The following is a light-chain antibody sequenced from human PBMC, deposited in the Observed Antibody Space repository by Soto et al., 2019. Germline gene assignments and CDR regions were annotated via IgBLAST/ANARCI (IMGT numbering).Light chain of an antibody. V-gene: IGLV2-14*01. CDR2: EVS. Sequence: QSALAQPASVSVSPGQSITISCTGTSSDVGGYNYVSWYQQHPGKAPKLMIYEVSNRPSGVSNRFSGSKSGNTASLTISGLQAEDEADYYCSSYTSSSTPYVSGTGTKVTVL. CDR3: SSYTSSSTPYV. CDR1: SSDVGGYNY. J-gene: IGLJ1*01.